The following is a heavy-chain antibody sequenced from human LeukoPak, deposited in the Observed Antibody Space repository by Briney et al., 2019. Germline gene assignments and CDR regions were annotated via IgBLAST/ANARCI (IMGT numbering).Heavy chain of an antibody. D-gene: IGHD6-13*01. J-gene: IGHJ3*02. CDR1: GYTFTSYA. V-gene: IGHV1-69*13. Sequence: SVKVSCKASGYTFTSYAISWVRQAPGQGLEWMGGIIPIFGTANYAQKFQGRVTITADESTSTAYMELSSLRSEDTAVYYCARDSQQLVQDAFDIWGQGTMVTVSS. CDR2: IIPIFGTA. CDR3: ARDSQQLVQDAFDI.